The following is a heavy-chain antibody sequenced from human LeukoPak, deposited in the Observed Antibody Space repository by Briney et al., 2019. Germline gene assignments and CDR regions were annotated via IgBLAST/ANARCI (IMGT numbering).Heavy chain of an antibody. CDR1: GGTFSSYA. J-gene: IGHJ4*02. CDR2: IIPIFGTA. V-gene: IGHV1-69*13. CDR3: ARSYCGGDCPSGY. D-gene: IGHD2-21*01. Sequence: SVKVSCKASGGTFSSYAISWVRQAPGQGLEWMGGIIPIFGTANYAQKFQGRVTITADESTSTAYMEPSSLRSEGTAVYYCARSYCGGDCPSGYWGQGTLVTVSS.